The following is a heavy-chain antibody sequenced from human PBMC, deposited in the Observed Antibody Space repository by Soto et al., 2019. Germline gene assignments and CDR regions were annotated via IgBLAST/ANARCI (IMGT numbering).Heavy chain of an antibody. D-gene: IGHD6-19*01. J-gene: IGHJ5*02. Sequence: SGPTLVNPTQTLTLTCIFSGFSLRTSGVGVGLIRQPPGKALGWLGFIYWNDDKRYSPSLKSRLTITKDTSKNQVVLTMTNMDPVDTATYYCAKSGSSGWYGWFDPWGQGTLVTVSS. CDR2: IYWNDDK. V-gene: IGHV2-5*01. CDR3: AKSGSSGWYGWFDP. CDR1: GFSLRTSGVG.